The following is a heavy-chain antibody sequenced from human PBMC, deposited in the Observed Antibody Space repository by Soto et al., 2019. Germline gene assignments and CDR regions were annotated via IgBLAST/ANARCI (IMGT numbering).Heavy chain of an antibody. Sequence: ASVKVSCKVSGYTLTELSMHWVRQAPGKGLEWMGGFDPEEGETIYAQNFQGRVTITADESTSTSYMELSSLRSEDTAVYYCARDQSSTHSYGPPYYFDYWGQGTLVTVSS. CDR3: ARDQSSTHSYGPPYYFDY. J-gene: IGHJ4*02. V-gene: IGHV1-24*01. CDR1: GYTLTELS. CDR2: FDPEEGET. D-gene: IGHD5-18*01.